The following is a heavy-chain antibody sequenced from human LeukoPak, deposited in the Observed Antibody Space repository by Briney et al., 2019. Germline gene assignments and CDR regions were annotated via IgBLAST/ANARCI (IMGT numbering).Heavy chain of an antibody. Sequence: GGSLRLSCIASGFTFSSYWVHWVRQAPGKGLVWVSRINNDGSSTNYADSVKGRFTISRDNAKNSLYLQMNSLRAEDTAVYYCAELGITMIGGVWGKGTTVTISS. CDR2: INNDGSST. V-gene: IGHV3-74*01. D-gene: IGHD3-10*02. CDR1: GFTFSSYW. CDR3: AELGITMIGGV. J-gene: IGHJ6*04.